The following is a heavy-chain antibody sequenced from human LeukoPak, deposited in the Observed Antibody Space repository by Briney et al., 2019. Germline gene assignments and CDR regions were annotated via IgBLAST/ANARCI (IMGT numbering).Heavy chain of an antibody. D-gene: IGHD3-10*01. CDR2: INIYNGNT. V-gene: IGHV1-18*01. CDR3: ARVGSGRITMVRGVRLWFDP. J-gene: IGHJ5*02. CDR1: GGTFSSYA. Sequence: GASVKVSCKASGGTFSSYAISWVRQAPGQGLEWMGWINIYNGNTNYAQKLQGRVTMTTDTSTSTAYMELRSLRSDDTAVYYCARVGSGRITMVRGVRLWFDPWGQGTLVTVSS.